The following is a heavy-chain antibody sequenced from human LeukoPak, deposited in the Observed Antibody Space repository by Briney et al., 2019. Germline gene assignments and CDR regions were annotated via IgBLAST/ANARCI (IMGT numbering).Heavy chain of an antibody. CDR1: GYSFTSYW. D-gene: IGHD2-2*01. V-gene: IGHV5-51*01. J-gene: IGHJ5*02. Sequence: GESLKISCKGSGYSFTSYWIAWVRQMPGKGLEWMGIIYPDDSDTKYSPSFQGQVTISADKSTNTAYLQWSSLKASDTAMYYCARERGYRSSTSCQSWFDPWGQGTLVTVSS. CDR2: IYPDDSDT. CDR3: ARERGYRSSTSCQSWFDP.